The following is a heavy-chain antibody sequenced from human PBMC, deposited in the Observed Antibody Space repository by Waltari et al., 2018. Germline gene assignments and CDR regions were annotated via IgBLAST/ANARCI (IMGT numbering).Heavy chain of an antibody. CDR1: GGSISSSSYY. D-gene: IGHD3-22*01. J-gene: IGHJ3*02. CDR2: IYYSGST. CDR3: ASTDSSGYYYAFDI. Sequence: QLQLQESGPGLVKPSETLSLTCTVSGGSISSSSYYWGWLRQPPGKGLEWIGSIYYSGSTYYNPSLKSRVTISVDTSKNQFSLKLSSVTAADTAVYYCASTDSSGYYYAFDIWGQGTMVTVSS. V-gene: IGHV4-39*01.